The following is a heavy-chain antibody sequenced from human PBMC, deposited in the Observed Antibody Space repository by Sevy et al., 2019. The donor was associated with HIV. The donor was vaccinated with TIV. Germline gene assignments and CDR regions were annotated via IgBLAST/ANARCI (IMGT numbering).Heavy chain of an antibody. CDR2: ISNSGANT. J-gene: IGHJ4*02. D-gene: IGHD6-19*01. CDR1: GFTFTNYG. CDR3: AKEWTLLSDWYGEFDY. Sequence: GGSLRLSCAASGFTFTNYGMHWVRQAPGKGLEWVSGISNSGANTYYAYSVRGRFTVSRDNSKNTVYLQLNSLRAEDTAIYYCAKEWTLLSDWYGEFDYWGQGTLVTVS. V-gene: IGHV3-23*01.